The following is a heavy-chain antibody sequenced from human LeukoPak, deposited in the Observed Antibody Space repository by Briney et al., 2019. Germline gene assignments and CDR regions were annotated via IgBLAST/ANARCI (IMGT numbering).Heavy chain of an antibody. CDR3: ARGGTYYYYGVDV. Sequence: GASVKVSCEASGYTFTNYYVHWVRQAPGQGLEWMGMINLSGGSTNYAQKFQGRVTMTRDTSTTTVYMELSSLRSEDTAIYYCARGGTYYYYGVDVWGQGTTVTVSS. V-gene: IGHV1-46*01. CDR2: INLSGGST. J-gene: IGHJ6*02. CDR1: GYTFTNYY. D-gene: IGHD1-26*01.